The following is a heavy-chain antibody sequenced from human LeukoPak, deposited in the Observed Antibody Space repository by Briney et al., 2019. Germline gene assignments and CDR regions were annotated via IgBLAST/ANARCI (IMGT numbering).Heavy chain of an antibody. CDR1: GGSISSGDYY. D-gene: IGHD2-15*01. V-gene: IGHV4-30-4*01. CDR2: IYYSGST. J-gene: IGHJ6*02. Sequence: SQTLSLTCTVSGGSISSGDYYWSWIRQPPGKGLEWLGYIYYSGSTYYNPSLKSRVTISEDTSKNQFSLKLSSVTAADTAVYYCARGYCSGGSCYRYGMDVWGQGTTVTVSS. CDR3: ARGYCSGGSCYRYGMDV.